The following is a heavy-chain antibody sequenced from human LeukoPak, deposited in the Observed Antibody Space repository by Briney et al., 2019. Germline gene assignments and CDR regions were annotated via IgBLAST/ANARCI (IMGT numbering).Heavy chain of an antibody. D-gene: IGHD3-22*01. CDR2: INAGSGDT. CDR3: ARSSPYYYDTTGYYYPYFDS. V-gene: IGHV1-3*01. J-gene: IGHJ4*02. Sequence: GASVKVSCKASGYTFATYAIHWVRQAPGQRLEWMGWINAGSGDTKYSQKFQGRVTITSDTSASTAYMDLSSLRSEDTAVYYCARSSPYYYDTTGYYYPYFDSWGQGTLVTVSS. CDR1: GYTFATYA.